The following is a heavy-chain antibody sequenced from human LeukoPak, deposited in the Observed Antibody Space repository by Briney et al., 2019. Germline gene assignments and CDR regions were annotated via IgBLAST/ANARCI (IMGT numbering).Heavy chain of an antibody. V-gene: IGHV4-39*07. CDR3: ARVKRIFGVVNYFDF. CDR2: INHSGST. CDR1: GGSISSGGYY. D-gene: IGHD3-3*01. J-gene: IGHJ4*02. Sequence: SETLSLTCTVSGGSISSGGYYWSWIRQPPGKGLEWIGEINHSGSTNYNPSLKRRVTISVDTSKNQFSLKLSSVTAADTAVYYCARVKRIFGVVNYFDFWGQGTLVTVSS.